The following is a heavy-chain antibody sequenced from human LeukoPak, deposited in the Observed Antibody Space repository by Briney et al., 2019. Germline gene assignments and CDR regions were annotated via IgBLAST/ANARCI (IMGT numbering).Heavy chain of an antibody. J-gene: IGHJ4*02. Sequence: GRSLRLSCAASGFTFSSYAMHWVRQAPGKGLEWVAVISYDGSNKYYADSVKGRFTISRDNSKNTLYLQMNSLRAEDTAVYYCASGPYYYDSSGYYFGGRDYWGQGTLVTVSS. V-gene: IGHV3-30*04. CDR3: ASGPYYYDSSGYYFGGRDY. CDR2: ISYDGSNK. CDR1: GFTFSSYA. D-gene: IGHD3-22*01.